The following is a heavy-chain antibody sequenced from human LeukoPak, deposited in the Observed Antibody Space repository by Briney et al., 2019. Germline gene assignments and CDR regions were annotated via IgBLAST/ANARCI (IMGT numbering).Heavy chain of an antibody. Sequence: GGSLRLSCAASGFTFSSYGMSWVRQAPGKGLEWVSAISGSGGSTYYADSVKGRFTISRDNSKNTLYLQMNSLRAEDTAVYYCAKKSRDGYSFDYWGQGTLVTVSS. D-gene: IGHD5-24*01. CDR2: ISGSGGST. CDR1: GFTFSSYG. V-gene: IGHV3-23*01. CDR3: AKKSRDGYSFDY. J-gene: IGHJ4*02.